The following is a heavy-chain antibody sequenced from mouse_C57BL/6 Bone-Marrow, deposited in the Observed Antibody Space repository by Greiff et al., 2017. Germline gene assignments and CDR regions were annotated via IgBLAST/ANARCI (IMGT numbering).Heavy chain of an antibody. Sequence: EVQLQQSGPVLVKPGASVKMSCKASGYTFTDYYMNWVKQSHGKSLEWIGVINPYNGGTSYNQKFKGKATLTVDKSSSTAYMELNSLTSEDSAVYYCARTGEFGGYFDVWGTGTTVTVSS. CDR3: ARTGEFGGYFDV. D-gene: IGHD3-1*01. CDR1: GYTFTDYY. V-gene: IGHV1-19*01. J-gene: IGHJ1*03. CDR2: INPYNGGT.